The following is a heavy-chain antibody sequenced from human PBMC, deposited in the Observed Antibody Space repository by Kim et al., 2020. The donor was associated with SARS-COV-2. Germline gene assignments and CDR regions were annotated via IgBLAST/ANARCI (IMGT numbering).Heavy chain of an antibody. CDR2: MSSDGGHQ. Sequence: GGSLRLSCAASGFTFSSFAIHWVRQAPGKGLEWVAVMSSDGGHQYYADSVKGRFTISRDNSKNTLYLQMNSLRPEDTAVYYCAYSPRVVVADADFDYWGQGTLVTVSS. CDR3: AYSPRVVVADADFDY. V-gene: IGHV3-30*04. D-gene: IGHD2-21*01. J-gene: IGHJ4*02. CDR1: GFTFSSFA.